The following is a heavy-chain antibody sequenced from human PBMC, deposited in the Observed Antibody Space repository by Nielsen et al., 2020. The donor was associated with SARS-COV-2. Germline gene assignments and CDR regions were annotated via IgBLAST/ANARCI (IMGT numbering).Heavy chain of an antibody. CDR3: AKDLFEFWTGDLSPLGS. CDR1: GFTFSSYA. D-gene: IGHD3/OR15-3a*01. CDR2: ISATGGST. J-gene: IGHJ4*02. Sequence: GESLKISCAASGFTFSSYAMSWVRQAPGKGPEWVSSISATGGSTYYADSVKGRFTISRDNSKNTLHLQMNSLRAEDTAVYYCAKDLFEFWTGDLSPLGSWGQGTLVTVSP. V-gene: IGHV3-23*01.